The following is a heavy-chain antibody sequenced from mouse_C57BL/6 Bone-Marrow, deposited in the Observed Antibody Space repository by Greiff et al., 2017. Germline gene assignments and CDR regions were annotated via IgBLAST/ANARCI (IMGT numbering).Heavy chain of an antibody. CDR2: IDPEIGDT. D-gene: IGHD2-3*01. Sequence: EVKLMESGAELVRPGASVKLSCTASGFNIKDDYIHWVKQRPEQGLEWIGWIDPEIGDTEYASQFQGKATITSETSSNTAYLLLSSLTSEDTAVYYCSSFDGDYFDFWGRGTPLTVTS. CDR1: GFNIKDDY. V-gene: IGHV14-4*01. CDR3: SSFDGDYFDF. J-gene: IGHJ2*01.